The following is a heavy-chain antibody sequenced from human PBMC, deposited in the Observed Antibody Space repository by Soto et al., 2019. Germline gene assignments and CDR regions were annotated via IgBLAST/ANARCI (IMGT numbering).Heavy chain of an antibody. V-gene: IGHV1-18*01. Sequence: GASVKVSCKASGYTFTSYGISWVRQAPGQGLEWMGWISAYNGNTIYAQEFQGRVTMTEDTSTDTAYMELSSLRSEDTAVYYCATVRLWFGKLLSYLGQFYFDYWGQGTLVTVSS. J-gene: IGHJ4*02. CDR3: ATVRLWFGKLLSYLGQFYFDY. CDR2: ISAYNGNT. CDR1: GYTFTSYG. D-gene: IGHD3-10*01.